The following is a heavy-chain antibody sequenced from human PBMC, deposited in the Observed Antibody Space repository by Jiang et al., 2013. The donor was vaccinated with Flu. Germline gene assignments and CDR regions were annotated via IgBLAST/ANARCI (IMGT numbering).Heavy chain of an antibody. CDR2: INDRGNT. CDR3: ARGRWDLV. J-gene: IGHJ4*02. CDR1: GGSFSGYY. V-gene: IGHV4-34*01. Sequence: KPSETLSLTCAVYGGSFSGYYWNWIRQSPGKGLEWIGEINDRGNTNYNPSLKSRVTLSVDRSKKQFSVKMTSVTAADTAVYYCARGRWDLVWGQGALVTVSS. D-gene: IGHD1-26*01.